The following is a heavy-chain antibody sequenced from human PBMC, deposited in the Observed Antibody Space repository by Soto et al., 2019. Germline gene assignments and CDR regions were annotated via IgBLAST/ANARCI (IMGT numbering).Heavy chain of an antibody. J-gene: IGHJ4*02. CDR2: IKQDGSEK. CDR3: ARDYFDIVVVVAARYFDY. V-gene: IGHV3-7*01. Sequence: TRGSLRLSCAASGFTFSSNWMSWVGQAPGKGLEWVANIKQDGSEKYYVDSVKGRFTISRDNAENSLYLQMNSLRAEDTAVYYCARDYFDIVVVVAARYFDYWGQGTLVTVSS. D-gene: IGHD2-15*01. CDR1: GFTFSSNW.